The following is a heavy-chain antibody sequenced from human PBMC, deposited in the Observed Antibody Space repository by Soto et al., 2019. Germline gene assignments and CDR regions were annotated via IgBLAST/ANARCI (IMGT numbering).Heavy chain of an antibody. D-gene: IGHD2-15*01. CDR3: ARDSGGYCSGGPCYFDS. CDR2: MGSSSSPI. Sequence: GGSLRLSCAASGFTLTTYSVNWVRQAPGKGLEWVSYMGSSSSPIYYADSVRGRFTISRDNAKNSLYLQMNSLRAEDTAVYYCARDSGGYCSGGPCYFDSWGQGTPVTVSS. CDR1: GFTLTTYS. V-gene: IGHV3-48*01. J-gene: IGHJ4*02.